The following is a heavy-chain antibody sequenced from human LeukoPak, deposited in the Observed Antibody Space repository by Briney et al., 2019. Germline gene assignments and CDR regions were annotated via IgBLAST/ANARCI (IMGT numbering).Heavy chain of an antibody. CDR1: GGSFSGYY. CDR3: ARGASGRFGELLAIFAFDI. V-gene: IGHV4-38-2*01. J-gene: IGHJ3*02. CDR2: IYHSGST. Sequence: SETLSLTCAVYGGSFSGYYWGWIRQPPGKGLEWIGSIYHSGSTYYNPSLKSRVTISVDTSKNQFSLKLSSVTAADTAVYYCARGASGRFGELLAIFAFDIWGQGTMVTVSS. D-gene: IGHD3-10*01.